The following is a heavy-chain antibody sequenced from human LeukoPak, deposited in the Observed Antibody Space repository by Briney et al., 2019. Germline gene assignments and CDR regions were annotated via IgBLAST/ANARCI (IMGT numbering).Heavy chain of an antibody. CDR1: GYSISSGYY. CDR3: ARTKGGIAAADAYFDY. J-gene: IGHJ4*02. V-gene: IGHV4-38-2*02. Sequence: NASETLSLTCIVSGYSISSGYYWGWIRQAPGKGLEWIGNIYHSGSTYYNPSLKSRVTISVDTSKNQFSLKLRSVTAADTAVYYCARTKGGIAAADAYFDYWGQGTLVTVSS. CDR2: IYHSGST. D-gene: IGHD6-13*01.